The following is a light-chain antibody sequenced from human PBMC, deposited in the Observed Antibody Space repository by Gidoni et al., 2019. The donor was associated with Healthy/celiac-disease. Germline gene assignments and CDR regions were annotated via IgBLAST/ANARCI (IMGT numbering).Light chain of an antibody. CDR2: DAS. CDR1: QTINSR. J-gene: IGKJ1*01. V-gene: IGKV1-5*01. CDR3: QQYNRYRT. Sequence: DIQMTQSPSTLSASVGDRVTITCRASQTINSRLAWYQQKPGKAPKFLIYDASSLQSGVPSRFSGSGSGTEFTLTISSLQPDDFATYYCQQYNRYRTFGQGTKVEVK.